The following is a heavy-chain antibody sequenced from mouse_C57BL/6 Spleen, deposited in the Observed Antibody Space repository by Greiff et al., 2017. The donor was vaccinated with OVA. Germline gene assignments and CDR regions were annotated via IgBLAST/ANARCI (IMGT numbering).Heavy chain of an antibody. Sequence: EVNVVESGGGLVKPGGSLKLSCAASGFTFSDYGMHWVRQAPEKGLEWVAYISSGSSTIYYADTVKGRFTISRDNAKNTLFLQMTSLRSEDTAMYYCARGSSGCWFAYWGQGTLVTVSA. V-gene: IGHV5-17*01. CDR3: ARGSSGCWFAY. J-gene: IGHJ3*01. CDR1: GFTFSDYG. CDR2: ISSGSSTI. D-gene: IGHD3-2*02.